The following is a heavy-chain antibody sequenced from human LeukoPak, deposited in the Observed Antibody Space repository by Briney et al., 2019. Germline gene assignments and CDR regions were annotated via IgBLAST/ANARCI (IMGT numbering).Heavy chain of an antibody. Sequence: GESLKISCKGSGYSFTSYWIGWVRQMPGKGLEWMGIFYPGDSDNIYSPSFKGQVTISDDKSISTAYLQWSSLKASDTAMYYCARLPPGYSYGTNFDYWGQGTLVTVSS. CDR3: ARLPPGYSYGTNFDY. J-gene: IGHJ4*02. CDR1: GYSFTSYW. V-gene: IGHV5-51*01. D-gene: IGHD5-18*01. CDR2: FYPGDSDN.